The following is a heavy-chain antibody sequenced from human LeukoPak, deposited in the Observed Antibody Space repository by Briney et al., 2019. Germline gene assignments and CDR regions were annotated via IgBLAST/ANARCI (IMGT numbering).Heavy chain of an antibody. Sequence: SETLSLTCTVSGGSISSRSDYWGWIRPTPGKGLEWIGNLDSSGSTYYNPSLKSRVTISVGTSKNQFSLNLRSVTAADTAIYFCSRSHDYGGLYFYYYMDVWGKGTTVTVSS. V-gene: IGHV4-39*01. D-gene: IGHD4-23*01. J-gene: IGHJ6*03. CDR2: LDSSGST. CDR3: SRSHDYGGLYFYYYMDV. CDR1: GGSISSRSDY.